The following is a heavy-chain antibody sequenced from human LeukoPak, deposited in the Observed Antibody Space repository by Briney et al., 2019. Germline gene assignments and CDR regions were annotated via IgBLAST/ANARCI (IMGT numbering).Heavy chain of an antibody. Sequence: ASVKVSCKASGYTFTSYYMHWVRQAPGQGLEWMGIINPSGGSTSYAQKFQGRVTMTRDTSTSTVYMELSSLRSEDTAVYYCARDLRTIHPPGPYCMDVWGKGTTVTVSS. D-gene: IGHD3-3*01. J-gene: IGHJ6*03. V-gene: IGHV1-46*01. CDR1: GYTFTSYY. CDR3: ARDLRTIHPPGPYCMDV. CDR2: INPSGGST.